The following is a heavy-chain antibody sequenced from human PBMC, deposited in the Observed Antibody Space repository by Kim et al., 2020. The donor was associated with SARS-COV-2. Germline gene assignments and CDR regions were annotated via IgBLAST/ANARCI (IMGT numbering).Heavy chain of an antibody. J-gene: IGHJ6*03. CDR3: ARGYSSQVQLYFFYMDV. V-gene: IGHV1-8*01. CDR1: GYRFNSVD. D-gene: IGHD6-13*01. Sequence: ASVKVSCKASGYRFNSVDINWVRQATGQGLEWMGWMNPKSGNTGYEQRFKGRVTLTKSTSESAAYMELSSRTFEDTAVYDCARGYSSQVQLYFFYMDVGG. CDR2: MNPKSGNT.